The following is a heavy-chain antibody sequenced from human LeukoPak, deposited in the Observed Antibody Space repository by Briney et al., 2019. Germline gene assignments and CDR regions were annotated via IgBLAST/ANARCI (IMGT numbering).Heavy chain of an antibody. V-gene: IGHV4-38-2*02. CDR2: IYHSGST. Sequence: SETLSLTCTVSGYSISSGYYWGWIRQPPGKGLEWIGSIYHSGSTYYNPSLKSRVTISVDTSKNQFSLKLSSVTAADTAVYYCACGDQLLVPDYWGQGTLVTVSS. D-gene: IGHD2-2*01. J-gene: IGHJ4*02. CDR3: ACGDQLLVPDY. CDR1: GYSISSGYY.